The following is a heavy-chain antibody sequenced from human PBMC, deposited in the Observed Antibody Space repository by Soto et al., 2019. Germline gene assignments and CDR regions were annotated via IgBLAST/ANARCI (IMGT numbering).Heavy chain of an antibody. CDR2: INAANGDT. Sequence: ASVKVSCKASGYTFTSYGIHWVRQAPGQRLEWMGWINAANGDTKYSPKFQGRVTITRDTSASTAYMELSSLRSEDTAVYYCARDWELPGAFDIWGQGTMVTVS. V-gene: IGHV1-3*01. J-gene: IGHJ3*02. CDR1: GYTFTSYG. CDR3: ARDWELPGAFDI. D-gene: IGHD1-26*01.